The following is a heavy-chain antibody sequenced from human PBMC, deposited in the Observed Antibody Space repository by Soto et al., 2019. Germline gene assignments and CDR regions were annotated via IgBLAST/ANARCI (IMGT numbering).Heavy chain of an antibody. CDR1: GFTFSSYA. CDR2: ISSNGGST. CDR3: AKPPGSGVVPAAMPVVYYYYYYMDV. J-gene: IGHJ6*03. D-gene: IGHD2-2*01. V-gene: IGHV3-64*04. Sequence: TGGSLRLSCSASGFTFSSYAMHWVRQAPGKGLEYVSAISSNGGSTYYADSVKGRFTISRDNSKNTLYLQMNSLRAEDTAVYYCAKPPGSGVVPAAMPVVYYYYYYMDVWGKGTTVTVSS.